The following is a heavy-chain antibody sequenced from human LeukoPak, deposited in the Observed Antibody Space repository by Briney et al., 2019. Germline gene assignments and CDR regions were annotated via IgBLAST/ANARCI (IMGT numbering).Heavy chain of an antibody. D-gene: IGHD5-12*01. CDR3: ARAPLVATIYYFDY. V-gene: IGHV1-69*04. J-gene: IGHJ4*02. CDR1: GGTFSSYA. Sequence: SAKVSCKASGGTFSSYAISWVRQAPGQGLEWMGRTIPILGIANYAQKFQGRVTITADKSTSTAYMELSSLRSEDTAVYYCARAPLVATIYYFDYWGQGTLVTVSS. CDR2: TIPILGIA.